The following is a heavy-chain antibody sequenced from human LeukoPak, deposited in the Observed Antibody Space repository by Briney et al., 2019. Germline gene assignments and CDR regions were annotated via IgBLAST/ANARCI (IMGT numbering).Heavy chain of an antibody. CDR2: IIPIFGTA. Sequence: ASVKVSCKASGGTFSSYAISWVRQAPRQGPEWMGGIIPIFGTANYAQKFQGRVTITADKSTSTAYMELSSLRSEDTAVYYCARDRVGRGWFDPWGQGTLVTVSS. CDR1: GGTFSSYA. CDR3: ARDRVGRGWFDP. J-gene: IGHJ5*02. V-gene: IGHV1-69*06. D-gene: IGHD1-26*01.